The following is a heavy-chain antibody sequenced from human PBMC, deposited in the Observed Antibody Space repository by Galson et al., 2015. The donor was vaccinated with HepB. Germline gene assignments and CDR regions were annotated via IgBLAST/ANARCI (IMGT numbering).Heavy chain of an antibody. CDR3: AKDRNRNFWSGYAHFQH. Sequence: SLRLSCAASGFIFDDYAMHWVRQTPGKGREGASGISWNSGNIVYADSVKGRFTISRDNAKNSLYLQMNSLRADDTALYYCAKDRNRNFWSGYAHFQHWGQGNLVTVSS. J-gene: IGHJ1*01. V-gene: IGHV3-9*01. CDR2: ISWNSGNI. D-gene: IGHD3-3*01. CDR1: GFIFDDYA.